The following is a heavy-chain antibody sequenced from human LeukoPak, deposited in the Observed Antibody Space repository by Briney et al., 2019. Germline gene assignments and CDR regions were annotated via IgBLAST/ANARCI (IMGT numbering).Heavy chain of an antibody. CDR1: GYTFTSYY. J-gene: IGHJ4*02. V-gene: IGHV1-46*01. D-gene: IGHD3-16*02. CDR2: INPSGGST. Sequence: ASVTVSCKASGYTFTSYYMHWVRQAPGQGLEWMGIINPSGGSTSYAQKFQGRVTMTRDTSTSTVYMELRSLRSDDTAVYYCARDRPVMITFGGVIIAAYWGQGTLVSVSS. CDR3: ARDRPVMITFGGVIIAAY.